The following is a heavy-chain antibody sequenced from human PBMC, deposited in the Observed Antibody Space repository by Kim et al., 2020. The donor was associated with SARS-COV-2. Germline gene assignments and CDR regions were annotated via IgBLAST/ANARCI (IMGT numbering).Heavy chain of an antibody. D-gene: IGHD3-9*01. Sequence: GGSLRLSCAASGFTFSDYDMSWIRQAPGKGLEWVSYISSSSGNTNYADSVKGRFTISRNNAKNSLYLQMNSLRAEDTAVYYCAREPGFPYEILTGSLTIFDYWGQGTLVTVSS. V-gene: IGHV3-11*05. J-gene: IGHJ4*02. CDR1: GFTFSDYD. CDR3: AREPGFPYEILTGSLTIFDY. CDR2: ISSSSGNT.